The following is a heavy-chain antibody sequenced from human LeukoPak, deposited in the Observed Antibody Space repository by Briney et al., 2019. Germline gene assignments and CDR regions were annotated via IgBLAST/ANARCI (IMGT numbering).Heavy chain of an antibody. Sequence: SETLSPTRAVSGDSISSSIWWTWVRQPPGKGLEWIGEIFRTGSTNYNPSLKRRVTISLDKSKNQFSLRLTSVTAADTAVYYCARNGGKTDFAYWGQGTLVTVSS. CDR3: ARNGGKTDFAY. D-gene: IGHD4-23*01. J-gene: IGHJ4*02. CDR2: IFRTGST. V-gene: IGHV4-4*02. CDR1: GDSISSSIW.